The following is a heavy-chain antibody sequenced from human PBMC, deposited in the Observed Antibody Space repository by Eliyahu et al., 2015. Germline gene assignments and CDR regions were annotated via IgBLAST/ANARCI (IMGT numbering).Heavy chain of an antibody. V-gene: IGHV3-23*01. Sequence: EVQLLESGGDVVQRGGSLRVSCLGSGFSFXXDAMSWVRPGPGKGLEFVSVISGSGTSTKYADSVRGRFTIARDNAKSTVYLEMNSLGIEDTATYYCVASRSRKVTLTAIGFDYWGQGTPVSVSS. D-gene: IGHD5-12*01. CDR1: GFSFXXDA. CDR3: VASRSRKVTLTAIGFDY. CDR2: ISGSGTST. J-gene: IGHJ4*02.